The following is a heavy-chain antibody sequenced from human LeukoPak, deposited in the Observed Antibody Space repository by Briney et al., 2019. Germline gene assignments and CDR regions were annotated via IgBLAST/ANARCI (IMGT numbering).Heavy chain of an antibody. D-gene: IGHD2-2*01. V-gene: IGHV1-8*03. CDR2: MNPNSGNT. Sequence: GASVKVSCKASGYTFTSYGINWVRQATGQGLEWMGWMNPNSGNTGYAQKFQGRVTITRNTSISTAYMELSSLRSEDTAAYYCARGGPIVVVPADNWNYADYWGQGTLVTVSS. J-gene: IGHJ4*02. CDR1: GYTFTSYG. CDR3: ARGGPIVVVPADNWNYADY.